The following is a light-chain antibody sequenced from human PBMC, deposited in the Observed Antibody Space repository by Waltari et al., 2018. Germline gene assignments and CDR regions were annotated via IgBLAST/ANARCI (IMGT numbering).Light chain of an antibody. J-gene: IGKJ1*01. Sequence: DIQMTQSPSTLSASIGDRVTITCRASQNISRWLAWYQQKPGKAPNLLIYTTSSLQSGVPSRFSSSGSGTEFTLTISSLQPEDFATYYCQQYSTYSLWAFGQGTKVEIK. CDR1: QNISRW. CDR3: QQYSTYSLWA. CDR2: TTS. V-gene: IGKV1-5*03.